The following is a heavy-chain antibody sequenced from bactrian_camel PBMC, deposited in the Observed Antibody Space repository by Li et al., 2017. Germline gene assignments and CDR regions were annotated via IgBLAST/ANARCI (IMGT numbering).Heavy chain of an antibody. Sequence: HVQLVESGGGSVQTGGSLRLSCATSGITASGYCMGWFRQGSGGEREDVASIDPYGRANYPDSVKGRFTISRDNAKNTLYLQLNSLTREDSAMYYCTRETQWVGYLTIAARARGPRSPSP. CDR1: GITASGYC. J-gene: IGHJ4*01. D-gene: IGHD5*01. CDR2: IDPYGRA. V-gene: IGHV3S1*01.